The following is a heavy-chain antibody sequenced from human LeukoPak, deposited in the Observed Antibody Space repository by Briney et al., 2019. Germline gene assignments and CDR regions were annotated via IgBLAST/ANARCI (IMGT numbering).Heavy chain of an antibody. CDR2: INHSGST. J-gene: IGHJ4*02. CDR3: ARHRSSGARDFDY. D-gene: IGHD3-22*01. Sequence: SETLSLTCAVYGGSFSGYYWSWIRQPPGKGLEWIGEINHSGSTNYNPSLKSRVTISVDTSKNQFSLKLSSVTAADTAVYYCARHRSSGARDFDYWGQGTLVTVSS. CDR1: GGSFSGYY. V-gene: IGHV4-34*01.